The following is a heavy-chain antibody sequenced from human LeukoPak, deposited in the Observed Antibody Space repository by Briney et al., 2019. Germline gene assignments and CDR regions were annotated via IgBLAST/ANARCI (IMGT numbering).Heavy chain of an antibody. D-gene: IGHD6-6*01. J-gene: IGHJ4*02. V-gene: IGHV1-8*03. CDR3: ARQGQLVGY. Sequence: ASVKVSCKASGYTFTSYAMNWVRQATGQGLEWMGWMNPNSGNTGYAQKFQGRVTITRNTSISTAYMELSSLRSEDTAVYYCARQGQLVGYWGQGTLVTVSS. CDR2: MNPNSGNT. CDR1: GYTFTSYA.